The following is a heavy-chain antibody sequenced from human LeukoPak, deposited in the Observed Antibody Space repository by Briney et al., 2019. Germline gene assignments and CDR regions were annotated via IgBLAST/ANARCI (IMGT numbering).Heavy chain of an antibody. Sequence: GESLKISCKGSGYSFPSYWIGWVRQMPGKGLEWMGIIYPGDSDTRYSPSFQGQVTISADKSISTAYLQWSSLKASDTAMYYCARLPRITMIVDAFDIWGQGTMVTVSS. CDR1: GYSFPSYW. D-gene: IGHD3-22*01. CDR3: ARLPRITMIVDAFDI. CDR2: IYPGDSDT. V-gene: IGHV5-51*01. J-gene: IGHJ3*02.